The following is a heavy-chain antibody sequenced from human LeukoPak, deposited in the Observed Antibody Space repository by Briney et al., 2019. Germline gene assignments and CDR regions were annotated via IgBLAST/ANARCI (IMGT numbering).Heavy chain of an antibody. CDR3: ARDGTAMVTTGSSFDY. J-gene: IGHJ4*02. D-gene: IGHD5-18*01. Sequence: SETLSLTCAVYGGSFSGYYWSWLRQPPGKGLEWIGEINHSGSTNYNPSLKSRVTISVDTSKNQFSLKLSSVTAADTAVYYCARDGTAMVTTGSSFDYWGQGTLVTVSS. V-gene: IGHV4-34*01. CDR1: GGSFSGYY. CDR2: INHSGST.